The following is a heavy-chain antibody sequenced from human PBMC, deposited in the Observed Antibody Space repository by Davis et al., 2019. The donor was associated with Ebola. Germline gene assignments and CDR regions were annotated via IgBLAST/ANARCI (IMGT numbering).Heavy chain of an antibody. J-gene: IGHJ6*02. D-gene: IGHD2-15*01. CDR3: ARVRCSGTSCYSPYYYGMDV. Sequence: GEYLKIPCAASRFTFRSYAMSRVRQAPGRGLEWVSGSSGSGGSTDYADSVKGRFTISRDNAKRSLYLQMNSLGAEDTALYYCARVRCSGTSCYSPYYYGMDVWGQGTTVTVSS. V-gene: IGHV3-23*01. CDR1: RFTFRSYA. CDR2: SSGSGGST.